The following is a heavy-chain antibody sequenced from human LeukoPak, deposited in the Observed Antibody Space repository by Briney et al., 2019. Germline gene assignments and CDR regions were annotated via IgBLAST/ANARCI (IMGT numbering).Heavy chain of an antibody. CDR2: SATTKPNSCTT. Sequence: GGSLRLSCAGAGFSITDHHMDWVRQAPGKGLEWIGRSATTKPNSCTTQYAASVRGRFTISRDNAKNSLYLQMNSLRAEDTAVYYCARVREVVATAKWDYYYYYMDVWGKGTTVTVSS. J-gene: IGHJ6*03. D-gene: IGHD5-12*01. V-gene: IGHV3-72*01. CDR3: ARVREVVATAKWDYYYYYMDV. CDR1: GFSITDHH.